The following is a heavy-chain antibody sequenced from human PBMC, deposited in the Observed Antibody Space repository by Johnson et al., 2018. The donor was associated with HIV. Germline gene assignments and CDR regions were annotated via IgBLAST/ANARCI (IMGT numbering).Heavy chain of an antibody. CDR2: IRYDGSNN. J-gene: IGHJ3*02. Sequence: QMQLVESGGGVVQPGGSLRLSCAASGFTFTNYGMHWVRQAPGKGLEWVAFIRYDGSNNYYADSVKGRFTISRDNSKNTLYLQMNSLRAEDTAVYYCAKEKNGYHWTFDIWGQGTMVTVSS. CDR3: AKEKNGYHWTFDI. V-gene: IGHV3-30*02. D-gene: IGHD5-24*01. CDR1: GFTFTNYG.